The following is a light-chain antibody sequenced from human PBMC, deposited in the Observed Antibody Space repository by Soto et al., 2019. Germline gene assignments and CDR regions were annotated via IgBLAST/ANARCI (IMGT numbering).Light chain of an antibody. CDR2: SNN. V-gene: IGLV1-44*01. CDR1: SSNIGSNT. Sequence: QAVVTQPPSASGTPGQRVTISCSGSSSNIGSNTVNWYQQLPGTAPKLLIYSNNQRPSGVPDRFSGSKSGTSASLAISGLKSEDEAYYYCAAWDDSLNSVVFGGGTKLTVL. CDR3: AAWDDSLNSVV. J-gene: IGLJ2*01.